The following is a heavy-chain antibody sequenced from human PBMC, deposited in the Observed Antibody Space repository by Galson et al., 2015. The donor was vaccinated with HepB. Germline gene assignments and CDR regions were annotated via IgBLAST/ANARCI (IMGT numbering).Heavy chain of an antibody. V-gene: IGHV3-74*01. J-gene: IGHJ3*02. D-gene: IGHD5-18*01. Sequence: SLRLSCAASGFTFSSYWMHWVRQAPGKGLVWVSRINSDGSSTSYADSVKGRFTISRDNAKNTLYLQMNSLRAEDTAVYYCARGVEYSYGRASGGAFDIWGQGTMVTVSS. CDR2: INSDGSST. CDR1: GFTFSSYW. CDR3: ARGVEYSYGRASGGAFDI.